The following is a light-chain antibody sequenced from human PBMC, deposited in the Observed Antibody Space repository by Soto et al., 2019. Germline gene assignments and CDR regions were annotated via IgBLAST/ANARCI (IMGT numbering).Light chain of an antibody. CDR1: QSVSSN. J-gene: IGKJ1*01. CDR3: QQYNKWPLT. CDR2: AVS. V-gene: IGKV3-15*01. Sequence: EIMMTQSPGTLSASPGERATLSCRASQSVSSNLAWYQQKPGQAPRLLIYAVSTRATGIPARFSGSGSGTEVTLTISSLQSEDFAVYYCQQYNKWPLTFGKGTKVEIK.